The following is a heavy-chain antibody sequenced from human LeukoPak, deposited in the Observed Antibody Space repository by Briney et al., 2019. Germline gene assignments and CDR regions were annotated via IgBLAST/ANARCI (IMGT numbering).Heavy chain of an antibody. J-gene: IGHJ4*02. CDR2: IYSGGST. CDR3: ARDGFSSAINF. CDR1: GFTVSNNY. Sequence: GGSLRLSCAASGFTVSNNYMSWVRQAPGKGLEWVSVIYSGGSTYYADSVKGRFTISRDNSKNTLYLQMNSLRAEDTAVYYCARDGFSSAINFWGQGTLVTVSS. D-gene: IGHD2-21*02. V-gene: IGHV3-53*01.